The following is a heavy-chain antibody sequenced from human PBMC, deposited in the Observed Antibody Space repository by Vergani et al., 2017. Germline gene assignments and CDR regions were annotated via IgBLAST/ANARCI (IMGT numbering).Heavy chain of an antibody. CDR3: VNDAGSYENFFTS. Sequence: EVQLLESGGSLKQPGGSVRLSCAASGFTFSTYAMHWVRQAPGKGLEWVSALTGGGGSTYYADSFKGRFIISRDNSRDTLYLQMNSLRPEDTATYYCVNDAGSYENFFTSWGQGTLFTVSS. CDR1: GFTFSTYA. CDR2: LTGGGGST. J-gene: IGHJ5*02. V-gene: IGHV3-23*01. D-gene: IGHD1-26*01.